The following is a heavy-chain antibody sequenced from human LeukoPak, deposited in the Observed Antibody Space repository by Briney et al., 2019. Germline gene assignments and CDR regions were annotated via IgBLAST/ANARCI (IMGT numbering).Heavy chain of an antibody. V-gene: IGHV3-53*01. CDR1: GFTVSSNY. CDR2: IYSGYST. Sequence: GGSLRLSCAASGFTVSSNYMSWVRQAPGKGLEWVSVIYSGYSTYYADSVKGRFTISRDNSKNTLYLQMNSLRAEDTAVYYCARGGSFGVVSYFDYWGQGTLVTVSS. J-gene: IGHJ4*02. CDR3: ARGGSFGVVSYFDY. D-gene: IGHD3-3*01.